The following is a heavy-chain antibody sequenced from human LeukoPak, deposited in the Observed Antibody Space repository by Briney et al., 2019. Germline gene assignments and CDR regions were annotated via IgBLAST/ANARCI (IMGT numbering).Heavy chain of an antibody. CDR3: ARVVPAAIDAFDI. J-gene: IGHJ3*02. CDR1: GFTFSDYY. V-gene: IGHV3-11*01. Sequence: GSLRLSCAASGFTFSDYYMSWLRQAPGKGLEWVSYISSSGSTIYYADSVKGRFTISRDNAKNSLYLQMNSLRAEDTAVYYCARVVPAAIDAFDIWGQGTMVTVSS. CDR2: ISSSGSTI. D-gene: IGHD2-2*01.